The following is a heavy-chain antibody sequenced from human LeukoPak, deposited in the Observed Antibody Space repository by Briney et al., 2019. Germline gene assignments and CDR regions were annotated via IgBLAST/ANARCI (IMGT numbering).Heavy chain of an antibody. Sequence: PSETLSLTCAVYGGSFRGYYWSWIRQPPGKGLEWIGEINHSGSTNYNPSLKSRVTISVDTSKNQFSLKLSSVTAADTAVYYCARLGPRYCSSTSCYYRFDPWGQGTLVTVSS. CDR3: ARLGPRYCSSTSCYYRFDP. V-gene: IGHV4-34*01. J-gene: IGHJ5*02. CDR1: GGSFRGYY. CDR2: INHSGST. D-gene: IGHD2-2*01.